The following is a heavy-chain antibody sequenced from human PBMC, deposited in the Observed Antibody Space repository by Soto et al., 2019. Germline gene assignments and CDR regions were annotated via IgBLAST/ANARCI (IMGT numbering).Heavy chain of an antibody. CDR1: GGSISSYY. CDR3: ARVLFGSNCWFDP. CDR2: IYYSGST. V-gene: IGHV4-59*01. J-gene: IGHJ5*02. D-gene: IGHD3-16*01. Sequence: QVQLQESGPGLVKPSETLSLTCTVSGGSISSYYWSWIRQPPGKGLEWIGYIYYSGSTNYNPSLKSRDTISVDTSKNQFSLKLSSVTAADTAVYYCARVLFGSNCWFDPWGQGTLVTVSS.